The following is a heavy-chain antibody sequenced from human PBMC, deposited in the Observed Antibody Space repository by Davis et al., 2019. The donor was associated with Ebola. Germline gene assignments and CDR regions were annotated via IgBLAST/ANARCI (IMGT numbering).Heavy chain of an antibody. CDR1: GGSISSSSYY. CDR3: ALRGFWLLLDLDAFDI. CDR2: IYYSGST. Sequence: PSETLSLTCTVSGGSISSSSYYWGWIRQPPGKGLEWIGSIYYSGSTYYNPSLKSRVTISVDTSKNQFSLKLSSVTAADTAVYYCALRGFWLLLDLDAFDIWGQGTMVTVSS. J-gene: IGHJ3*02. V-gene: IGHV4-39*01. D-gene: IGHD2-15*01.